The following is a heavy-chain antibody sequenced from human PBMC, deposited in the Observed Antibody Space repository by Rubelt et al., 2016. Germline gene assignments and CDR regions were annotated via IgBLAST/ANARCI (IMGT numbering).Heavy chain of an antibody. CDR2: INPNCGGT. Sequence: QVQLVQSGAEVKKPGASVKVSCKASGYTFTGYYMHWVRQAPGQGLEWMGWINPNCGGTNEEKEVNGRVTMTRETSIRTAYMELSRRGSDDTAGDYGARGMELMDYWGQGTLVTVSS. CDR1: GYTFTGYY. D-gene: IGHD1-26*01. J-gene: IGHJ4*02. CDR3: ARGMELMDY. V-gene: IGHV1-2*02.